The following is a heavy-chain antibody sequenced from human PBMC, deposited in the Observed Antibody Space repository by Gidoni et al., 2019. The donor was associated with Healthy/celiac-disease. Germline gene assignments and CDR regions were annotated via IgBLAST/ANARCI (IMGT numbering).Heavy chain of an antibody. J-gene: IGHJ5*02. Sequence: EVQLVESGGGLVQPGRSLRLSCAASGFTFDDYAMHWVRQAPGKGLGWVSGISWNSGSIGYADSVKGRFTISRDNAKNSLYLQMNSLRAEDTALYYCAKGSSTSCYNWFDPWGQGTLVTVSS. CDR1: GFTFDDYA. CDR3: AKGSSTSCYNWFDP. D-gene: IGHD2-2*01. V-gene: IGHV3-9*01. CDR2: ISWNSGSI.